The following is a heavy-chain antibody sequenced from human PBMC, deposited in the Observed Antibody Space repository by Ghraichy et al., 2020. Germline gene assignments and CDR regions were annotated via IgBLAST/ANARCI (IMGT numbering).Heavy chain of an antibody. CDR2: LYCDDGK. J-gene: IGHJ5*02. CDR3: ALRGGGLFDP. V-gene: IGHV2-5*02. Sequence: SGPTLVKPTQTLTLTCTFSGFSLSTSGVGVAWIRQLPGKALEWLALLYCDDGKRYSPSLKSRLAIIKDTSKNQVVLTMTNMDPVDTATDYCALRGGGLFDPWGQGTLVTVSS. D-gene: IGHD3-16*01. CDR1: GFSLSTSGVG.